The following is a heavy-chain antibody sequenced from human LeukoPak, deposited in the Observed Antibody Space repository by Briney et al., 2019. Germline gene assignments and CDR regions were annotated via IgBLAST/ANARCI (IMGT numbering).Heavy chain of an antibody. V-gene: IGHV3-23*01. CDR2: FGGDGKT. Sequence: GGSLRLSCAASGFTFSSNAMCLVRQAPGKGLEWVSGFGGDGKTYYADSVKGRFTISRDNSKNMLYLQMNSLRDEDTALYYCAKDLWGWSGMDVWGQGTTVTVSS. J-gene: IGHJ6*02. CDR1: GFTFSSNA. CDR3: AKDLWGWSGMDV. D-gene: IGHD6-19*01.